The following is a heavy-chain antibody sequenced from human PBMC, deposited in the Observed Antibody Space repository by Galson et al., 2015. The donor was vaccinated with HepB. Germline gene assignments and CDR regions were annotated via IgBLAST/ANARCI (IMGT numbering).Heavy chain of an antibody. CDR3: ARAAGQQLDFDY. Sequence: SVKVSCRASGYTFTSYYMHWVRQAPGQGLEWMGIINPSGGSTSYAQKFQGRVTMTRDTSTSTVYMELSSLRSEDTAVYYCARAAGQQLDFDYWGQGTLVTVSS. CDR1: GYTFTSYY. CDR2: INPSGGST. D-gene: IGHD6-13*01. J-gene: IGHJ4*02. V-gene: IGHV1-46*01.